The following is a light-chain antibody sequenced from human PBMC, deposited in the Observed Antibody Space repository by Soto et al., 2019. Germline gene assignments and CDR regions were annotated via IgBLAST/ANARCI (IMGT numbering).Light chain of an antibody. CDR2: GAS. CDR1: QSVSSSH. V-gene: IGKV3-20*01. J-gene: IGKJ2*01. Sequence: EIVLTQSPGTLSLSPGERATLSCRASQSVSSSHLAWYQQKPGQAPRLLIYGASSRATGIPDRFSGSGSGTDFTLSISRLEPEDFAVYYCHHFGTSPQIFGQGTKLEIK. CDR3: HHFGTSPQI.